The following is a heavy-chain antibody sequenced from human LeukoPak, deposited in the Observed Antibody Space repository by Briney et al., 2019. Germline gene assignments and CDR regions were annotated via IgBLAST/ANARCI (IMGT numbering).Heavy chain of an antibody. Sequence: PSETLSLTCTVSGGSISNSSPYWGWIRQPPGKGLEWIGSIYYSGSTYYNPSLKSRVTISVDTSKNQFSLKLSSVTAADTAVYYCARHSPVGIFYFDYWGQGTLVTVSS. J-gene: IGHJ4*02. CDR1: GGSISNSSPY. CDR2: IYYSGST. V-gene: IGHV4-39*01. D-gene: IGHD1-26*01. CDR3: ARHSPVGIFYFDY.